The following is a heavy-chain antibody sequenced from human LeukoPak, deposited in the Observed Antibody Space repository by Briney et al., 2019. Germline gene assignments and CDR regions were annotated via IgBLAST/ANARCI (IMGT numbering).Heavy chain of an antibody. D-gene: IGHD2-15*01. Sequence: PGGSLRLSCAASGFTFSNYAMSWVRQAPGKGLEWVSDIGGSGGSTYYADSVKGRFTISRDNSKNTLYLQMNSLRAEDTAVYYCAKDRSHYCSGGSCYSAWGQGTLVTVSS. CDR2: IGGSGGST. J-gene: IGHJ4*02. CDR3: AKDRSHYCSGGSCYSA. V-gene: IGHV3-23*01. CDR1: GFTFSNYA.